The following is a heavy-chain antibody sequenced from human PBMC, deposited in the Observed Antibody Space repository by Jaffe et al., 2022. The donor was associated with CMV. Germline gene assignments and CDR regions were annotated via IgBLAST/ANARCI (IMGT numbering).Heavy chain of an antibody. Sequence: QVQLQESGPGLVKPSETLSLTCTVSGGSISSYYWSWIRQPPGKGLEWIGYIYYSGSTNYNPSLKSRVTISVDTSKNQFSLKLSSVTAADTAVYYCARTLLGCGGDCYRGDDDAFDIWGQGTMVTVSS. J-gene: IGHJ3*02. D-gene: IGHD2-21*02. CDR3: ARTLLGCGGDCYRGDDDAFDI. V-gene: IGHV4-59*01. CDR1: GGSISSYY. CDR2: IYYSGST.